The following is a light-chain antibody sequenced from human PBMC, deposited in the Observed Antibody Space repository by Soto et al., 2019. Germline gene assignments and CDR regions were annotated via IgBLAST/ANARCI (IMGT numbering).Light chain of an antibody. Sequence: QSALTQPASVSGSPGQSITISCTGTTSDVGGYNFVSWYQQFPGKAPKLMIYEVTNRPSGVSNRFSGSKSGNTASLTFSGLQAEDEADYYCSSYVSSSTWVFGGGTKLTVL. CDR3: SSYVSSSTWV. CDR1: TSDVGGYNF. V-gene: IGLV2-14*01. J-gene: IGLJ3*02. CDR2: EVT.